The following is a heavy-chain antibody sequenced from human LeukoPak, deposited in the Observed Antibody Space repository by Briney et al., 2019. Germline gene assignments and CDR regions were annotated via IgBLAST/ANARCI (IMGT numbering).Heavy chain of an antibody. CDR2: ISSSSSYI. Sequence: PGGSLRLSCAASGFTFSSYGMHWVRQAPGKGLEWVSSISSSSSYIYYADSVKGRFTISRDNAKNSLYLQMNSLRAEDTAVYYCARDDQGYCSGGSCYPGDCWGQGTLVTVSS. D-gene: IGHD2-15*01. V-gene: IGHV3-21*01. J-gene: IGHJ4*02. CDR3: ARDDQGYCSGGSCYPGDC. CDR1: GFTFSSYG.